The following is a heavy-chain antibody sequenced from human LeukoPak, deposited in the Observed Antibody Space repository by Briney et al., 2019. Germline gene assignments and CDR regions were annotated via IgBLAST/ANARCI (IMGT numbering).Heavy chain of an antibody. J-gene: IGHJ4*02. CDR1: GFVFSDYG. V-gene: IGHV3-48*01. CDR2: ISSGGSDI. D-gene: IGHD3-3*01. Sequence: GGSLRLSCAASGFVFSDYGFNWVRQAQGKGLEWISYISSGGSDIFYADPVKGRFTISRDNAKSSVFLQMSSLRGEDTAVYYCASGYDFSSGSKRGFDNWGQGALVTVSS. CDR3: ASGYDFSSGSKRGFDN.